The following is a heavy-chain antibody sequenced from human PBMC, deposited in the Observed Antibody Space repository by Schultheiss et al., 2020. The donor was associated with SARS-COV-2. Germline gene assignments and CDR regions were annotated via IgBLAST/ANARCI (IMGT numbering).Heavy chain of an antibody. CDR2: INPNSGGT. Sequence: ASVKVSCKASGYTFTSYYMHWVRQAPGQGLEWMGWINPNSGGTNYAQKFQGRVTMTRDTSITTAYMELSRLQSDDTAVYYCARNFGWNYFDPWGQGTLVTVSS. V-gene: IGHV1-2*02. J-gene: IGHJ5*02. D-gene: IGHD1-7*01. CDR3: ARNFGWNYFDP. CDR1: GYTFTSYY.